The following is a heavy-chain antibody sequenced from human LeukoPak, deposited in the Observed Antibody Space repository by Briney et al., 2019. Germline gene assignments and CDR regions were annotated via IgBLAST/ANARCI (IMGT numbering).Heavy chain of an antibody. D-gene: IGHD2-2*01. Sequence: GGSLRLSCAASGFTFSSYSMNWVRQAPGKGLEWVSYISSSSSTIYYADSVKGRFTISRDNAKNSLYLQMNSLRAEDTAVYYCVKGCSYTGCYTSEYWGQGTLVTVSS. V-gene: IGHV3-48*01. CDR1: GFTFSSYS. CDR2: ISSSSSTI. J-gene: IGHJ4*02. CDR3: VKGCSYTGCYTSEY.